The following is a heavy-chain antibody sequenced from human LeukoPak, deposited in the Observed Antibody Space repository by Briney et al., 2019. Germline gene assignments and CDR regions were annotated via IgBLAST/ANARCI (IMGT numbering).Heavy chain of an antibody. CDR1: GGSISSSTYY. J-gene: IGHJ5*01. Sequence: SETLSLTCTVSGGSISSSTYYWGWIRQPPGKGLEWIGTIYYSGSTYYNSSLKSRVTISVDTSKNQFSLQLNSVTPEDTAVYYCAKSPNYANWFDSWGQGTLVTVSS. V-gene: IGHV4-39*01. CDR2: IYYSGST. CDR3: AKSPNYANWFDS. D-gene: IGHD1-7*01.